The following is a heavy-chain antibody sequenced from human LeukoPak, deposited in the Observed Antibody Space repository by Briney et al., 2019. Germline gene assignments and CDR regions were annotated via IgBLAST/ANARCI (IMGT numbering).Heavy chain of an antibody. CDR3: ARDWSGGAHFDY. CDR1: GFTFSSYS. V-gene: IGHV3-21*01. CDR2: ISSSSSYI. Sequence: GGSLRLSCAASGFTFSSYSMNWVRQAPGKGLEWVSSISSSSSYIYYADSVKGRFTISRDNAKNSLYLQMNSLRAEDTAVFYCARDWSGGAHFDYWGQGTLVTVSS. J-gene: IGHJ4*02. D-gene: IGHD3-10*01.